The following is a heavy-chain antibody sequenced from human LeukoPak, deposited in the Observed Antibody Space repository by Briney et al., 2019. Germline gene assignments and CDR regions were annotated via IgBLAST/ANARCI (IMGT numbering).Heavy chain of an antibody. CDR1: GYSISSGYY. Sequence: SETLSLTCTVSGYSISSGYYWGWVRQPPGKALEWIGNIFYSGSTNYNPSLKSRVTISVDTSKNQFSLKLSSVTAADTAVYYCARGGSSGWVDYWGQGTLVTVSS. V-gene: IGHV4-38-2*02. D-gene: IGHD6-19*01. CDR2: IFYSGST. J-gene: IGHJ4*02. CDR3: ARGGSSGWVDY.